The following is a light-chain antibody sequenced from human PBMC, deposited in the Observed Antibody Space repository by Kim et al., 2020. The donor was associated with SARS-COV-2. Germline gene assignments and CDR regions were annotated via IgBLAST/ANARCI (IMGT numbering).Light chain of an antibody. Sequence: ATISYKASQSVLFSYNNNNYLAWYQQKSGQPPKLLIYCASARESGVPDRFSGGGSGTDFTLTISSLQAEDVAVYYCQKYYMTPLTFGGGTKVDIK. CDR1: QSVLFSYNNNNY. J-gene: IGKJ4*01. CDR2: CAS. CDR3: QKYYMTPLT. V-gene: IGKV4-1*01.